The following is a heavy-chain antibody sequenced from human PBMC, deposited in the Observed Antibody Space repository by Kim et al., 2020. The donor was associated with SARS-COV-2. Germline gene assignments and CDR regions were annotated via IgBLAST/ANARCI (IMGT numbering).Heavy chain of an antibody. D-gene: IGHD6-13*01. J-gene: IGHJ4*02. CDR3: TKGSVGIAAPDY. CDR2: INPSSGDT. CDR1: GYSFTGYY. Sequence: ASVKVSCKASGYSFTGYYLHWVRQAPGQGLEWMGMINPSSGDTDYAQKFQGRVTMTRDTSISTAYMDLSRLRSDDTAVYYCTKGSVGIAAPDYWGQGTLV. V-gene: IGHV1-2*02.